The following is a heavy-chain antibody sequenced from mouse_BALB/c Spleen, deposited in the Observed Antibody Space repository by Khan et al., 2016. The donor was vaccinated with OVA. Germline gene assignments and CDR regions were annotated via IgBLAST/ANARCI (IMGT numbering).Heavy chain of an antibody. D-gene: IGHD2-10*01. V-gene: IGHV9-3-1*01. CDR3: ARPPYFSYVMDY. CDR1: GYTFTNYG. CDR2: INTYTGEP. J-gene: IGHJ4*01. Sequence: QIQLVQSGPELKKPGETVKISCKASGYTFTNYGMNWVKQAPGKGLKWMGWINTYTGEPTYADDFKGRFAFSLDNSASTAYLQIHNLNNEDTATYFCARPPYFSYVMDYWGQGTSVTVSS.